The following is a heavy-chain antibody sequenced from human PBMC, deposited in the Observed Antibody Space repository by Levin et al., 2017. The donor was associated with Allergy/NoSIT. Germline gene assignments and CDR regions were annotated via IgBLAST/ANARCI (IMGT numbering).Heavy chain of an antibody. Sequence: GGSLRLSCAASGFSFSSYGMHWVRQAPGKGLEWVAVISYDGSNKDYADSVKGRFTISRDNSKNTLYLQMNSLRAEDTAVYYCAKDLLRLYYYYGLDVWGQGTTVTVSS. J-gene: IGHJ6*02. CDR2: ISYDGSNK. CDR3: AKDLLRLYYYYGLDV. D-gene: IGHD2-15*01. CDR1: GFSFSSYG. V-gene: IGHV3-30*18.